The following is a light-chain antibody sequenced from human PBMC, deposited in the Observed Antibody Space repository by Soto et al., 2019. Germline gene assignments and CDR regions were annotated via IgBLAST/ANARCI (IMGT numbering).Light chain of an antibody. V-gene: IGKV3-20*01. Sequence: GLSQSPGTLSLSKGERATLSCMASQSVSSNLAWYQQKPGQAPRLLIYGASSRATGIPDRFSGSGSGTDFTLTISRLEPEDFAVYYCQLYGSSPWTFGQGTKVDIK. CDR1: QSVSSN. J-gene: IGKJ1*01. CDR3: QLYGSSPWT. CDR2: GAS.